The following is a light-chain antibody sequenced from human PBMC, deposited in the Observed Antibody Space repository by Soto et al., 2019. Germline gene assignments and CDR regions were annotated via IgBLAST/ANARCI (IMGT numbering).Light chain of an antibody. CDR2: STN. J-gene: IGLJ3*02. V-gene: IGLV8-61*01. CDR1: SGSVSITSY. Sequence: QTVVTQEPSISVSPGGTVTLTCGLTSGSVSITSYPSWFQQTPGQAPRTLIYSTNTRSSGVSDRFSGSILGGKAALTITGAQAADESDYYCALYLGGGITVFGGGTKVTV. CDR3: ALYLGGGITV.